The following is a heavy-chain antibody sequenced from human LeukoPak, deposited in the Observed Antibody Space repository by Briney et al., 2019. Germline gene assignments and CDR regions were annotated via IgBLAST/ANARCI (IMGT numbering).Heavy chain of an antibody. CDR2: ISGSGGST. CDR1: GFTFSSYA. Sequence: GGSLRLSCAASGFTFSSYAMSWVRQAPGKGLEWVSAISGSGGSTYYADSVKGRFTISRDNSKNTLYLQMNSLRAEDTAVYYCAKAGLGYYGSGSRHDCWGQGTLVTVSS. D-gene: IGHD3-10*01. J-gene: IGHJ4*02. CDR3: AKAGLGYYGSGSRHDC. V-gene: IGHV3-23*01.